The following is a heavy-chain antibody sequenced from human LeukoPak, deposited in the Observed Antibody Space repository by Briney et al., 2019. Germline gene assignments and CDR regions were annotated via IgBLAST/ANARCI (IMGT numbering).Heavy chain of an antibody. CDR3: ARGRYYYDSSGYYRWSYYFDY. Sequence: SETLSLTCTVSGGSISGSSYYWGWIRQPPGKGLEWIGSIYYSGSTYYNPSLKSRVTISVDTSKNQFSLKLNSVTAADTAVYYCARGRYYYDSSGYYRWSYYFDYWGQGTLVTVSS. D-gene: IGHD3-22*01. V-gene: IGHV4-39*02. CDR2: IYYSGST. CDR1: GGSISGSSYY. J-gene: IGHJ4*02.